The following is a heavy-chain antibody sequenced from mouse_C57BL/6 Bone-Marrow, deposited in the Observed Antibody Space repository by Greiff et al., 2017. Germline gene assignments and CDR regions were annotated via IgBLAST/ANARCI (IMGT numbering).Heavy chain of an antibody. J-gene: IGHJ4*01. Sequence: VQRVESGAELVRPGTSVKMSCKASGYTFTNYWIGWAKQRPGHGLEWIGDIYPGGGYTNYNEKFKGKATLTADKSSSTAYMQFSSLTSEDSAVYYCARIYYGKGYAMDYWGQGTSVTVSS. CDR2: IYPGGGYT. CDR1: GYTFTNYW. CDR3: ARIYYGKGYAMDY. D-gene: IGHD2-1*01. V-gene: IGHV1-63*01.